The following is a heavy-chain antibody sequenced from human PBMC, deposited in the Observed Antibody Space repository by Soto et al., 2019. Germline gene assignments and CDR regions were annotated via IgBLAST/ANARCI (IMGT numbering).Heavy chain of an antibody. D-gene: IGHD4-17*01. V-gene: IGHV3-48*02. CDR1: GFTFSTYW. CDR3: ARGRNGDFHPDFEN. CDR2: ISFSGKTI. J-gene: IGHJ4*01. Sequence: PGVSLRLSCAASGFTFSTYWMSWVRQAPGKGLEWVSYISFSGKTIYYADSVKGRFTISRDNAKNSLFLQMNSLRDEDTAVYYSARGRNGDFHPDFENWGQGNLVT.